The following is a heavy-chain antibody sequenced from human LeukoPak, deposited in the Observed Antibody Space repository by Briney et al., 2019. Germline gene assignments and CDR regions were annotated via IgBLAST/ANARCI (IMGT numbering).Heavy chain of an antibody. D-gene: IGHD5/OR15-5a*01. J-gene: IGHJ4*02. CDR2: IYYSGGA. V-gene: IGHV4-31*03. Sequence: PSQTLSLTCTVSGGSISSGGHYWSWIRQHPARGLEWIGNIYYSGGAYYNPSLESRVTISIDTSKNQFSLKLTSVTAADTAVYFCARGTLRLFDYWGQGTLVTVSS. CDR3: ARGTLRLFDY. CDR1: GGSISSGGHY.